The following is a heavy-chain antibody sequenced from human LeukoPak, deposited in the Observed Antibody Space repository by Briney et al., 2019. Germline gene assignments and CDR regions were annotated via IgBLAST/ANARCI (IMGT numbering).Heavy chain of an antibody. CDR3: ARMVKTRAAIFTY. D-gene: IGHD2-2*01. Sequence: GGSLRLSCAASGFTFSDYYMSWIRQAPGKGLEWVSYISSSGSTIYYADSVKGRFTISRDNAKNSLYLQMNSLRAENTAVYYCARMVKTRAAIFTYWGQGTLVTVSS. V-gene: IGHV3-11*01. J-gene: IGHJ4*02. CDR2: ISSSGSTI. CDR1: GFTFSDYY.